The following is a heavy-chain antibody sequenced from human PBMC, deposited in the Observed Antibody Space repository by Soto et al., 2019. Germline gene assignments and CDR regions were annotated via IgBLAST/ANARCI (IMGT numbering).Heavy chain of an antibody. CDR2: ISAYNGNT. CDR3: ARFQEGEFYYYYGMDV. Sequence: QVQLVQSGAEVKKPGASVKVSCKASGYTFTSYGSNWVRQAPGQGLEWMGWISAYNGNTNYAQKLQGRVTMTTDTSTSTAYMELRSLRSDDTAVYYCARFQEGEFYYYYGMDVWGQGTTVTVSS. J-gene: IGHJ6*02. CDR1: GYTFTSYG. V-gene: IGHV1-18*01.